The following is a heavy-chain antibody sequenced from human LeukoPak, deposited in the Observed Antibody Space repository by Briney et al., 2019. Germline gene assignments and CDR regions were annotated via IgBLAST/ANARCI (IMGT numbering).Heavy chain of an antibody. Sequence: SGPTLMKPSQTLTQPCTLSGLSLRPGAMGVGGIRLPPKKALKWLVLIYLDDGQRYNPPLKSRLTTINDTSKNQSGLTIRNLHPVDTATYCCAHSMECWRSTSYYGVGPNSFDPWGQGTLVTVSS. D-gene: IGHD2-2*01. J-gene: IGHJ5*02. CDR2: IYLDDGQ. CDR3: AHSMECWRSTSYYGVGPNSFDP. V-gene: IGHV2-5*02. CDR1: GLSLRPGAMG.